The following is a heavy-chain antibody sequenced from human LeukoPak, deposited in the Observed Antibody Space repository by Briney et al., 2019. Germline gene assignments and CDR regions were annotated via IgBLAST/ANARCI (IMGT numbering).Heavy chain of an antibody. CDR3: AGYCSGGSCYDGYYYYMDV. Sequence: PGGSLRLSCAASGFTFSSYEMNWVRQAPGKGLEWISYISGSGSTIYYADSVKGRFTISRDNARSSLYLQMNSLRAEDTAVYYCAGYCSGGSCYDGYYYYMDVWGKGTTVTVSS. V-gene: IGHV3-48*03. CDR1: GFTFSSYE. D-gene: IGHD2-15*01. CDR2: ISGSGSTI. J-gene: IGHJ6*03.